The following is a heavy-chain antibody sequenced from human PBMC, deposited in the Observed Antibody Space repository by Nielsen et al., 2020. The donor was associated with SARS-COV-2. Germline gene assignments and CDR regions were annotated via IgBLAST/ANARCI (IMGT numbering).Heavy chain of an antibody. V-gene: IGHV4-34*01. CDR2: INHSGST. Sequence: SETLSLTFAVYGGSFSGYYWSWIRQPPGKGLEWIGEINHSGSTNYNPSLKSRVTISVDTSENQFSLKLSSVTAADTAVYCCARGVYYGSGTHFDYWGQGTLVTVSS. D-gene: IGHD3-10*01. CDR3: ARGVYYGSGTHFDY. CDR1: GGSFSGYY. J-gene: IGHJ4*02.